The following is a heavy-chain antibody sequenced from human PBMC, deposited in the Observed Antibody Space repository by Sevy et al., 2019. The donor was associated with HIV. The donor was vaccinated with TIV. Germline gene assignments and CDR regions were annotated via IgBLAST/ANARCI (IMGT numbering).Heavy chain of an antibody. D-gene: IGHD6-19*01. CDR1: GFSVSSHA. J-gene: IGHJ4*02. CDR3: TRDAGYSVGWYPSNY. Sequence: GGSLRLSCAASGFSVSSHAMHWARQAPGKGLEWVALLSYDGGAQYYVDSVKGRFSISRDNSKNILYLQMNSLRPADTALYYCTRDAGYSVGWYPSNYWGQRTLVTVSS. V-gene: IGHV3-30*04. CDR2: LSYDGGAQ.